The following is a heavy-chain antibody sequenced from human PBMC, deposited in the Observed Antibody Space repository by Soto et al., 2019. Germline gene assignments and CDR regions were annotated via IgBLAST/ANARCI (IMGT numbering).Heavy chain of an antibody. Sequence: QVQLQESGPGLVKPSQTLSLTCTVSGGSINSGGYCWSWIRQHPGKGLDWIGCISYGGGTSYNPSLTSRVTISVDTSKNQFSLKLTSVTAADTAVYYCSRGILVWGQGALITVSS. CDR2: ISYGGGT. CDR1: GGSINSGGYC. J-gene: IGHJ4*02. CDR3: SRGILV. D-gene: IGHD5-18*01. V-gene: IGHV4-31*03.